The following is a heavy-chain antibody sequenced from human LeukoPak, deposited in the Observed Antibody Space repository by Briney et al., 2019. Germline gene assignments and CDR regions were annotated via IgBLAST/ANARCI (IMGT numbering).Heavy chain of an antibody. Sequence: PSETLSLTCTVSGGSISSSSYYWGWIRQPPGKGLEWIGEINHSGSTNYNPSLKSRLTISVDTSKNQFSLNLTSVTAADTAVYFCARDSRYCRGGNCHLRFDYWGQGVLVTVSS. CDR3: ARDSRYCRGGNCHLRFDY. D-gene: IGHD2-15*01. CDR1: GGSISSSSYY. CDR2: INHSGST. V-gene: IGHV4-39*07. J-gene: IGHJ4*02.